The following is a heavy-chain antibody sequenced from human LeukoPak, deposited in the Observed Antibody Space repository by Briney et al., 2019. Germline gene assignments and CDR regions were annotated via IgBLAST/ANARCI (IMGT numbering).Heavy chain of an antibody. D-gene: IGHD6-13*01. V-gene: IGHV3-30*02. CDR3: AKDQGIAAAGIDVDY. Sequence: GGSLRLSCAASGFTFGSYGMHWVRQAPGKGLEWVAFIRYDGSNKYYADSVKGRFTISRDNSKNTLYLQMNSLRAEDTAVYYCAKDQGIAAAGIDVDYWGQGTLVTVSS. CDR2: IRYDGSNK. CDR1: GFTFGSYG. J-gene: IGHJ4*02.